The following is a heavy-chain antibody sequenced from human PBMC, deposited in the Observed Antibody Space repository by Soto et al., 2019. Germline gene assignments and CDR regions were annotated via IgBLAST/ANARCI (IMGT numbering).Heavy chain of an antibody. CDR2: IYYSGST. J-gene: IGHJ4*02. CDR1: GGSISSYY. V-gene: IGHV4-59*01. Sequence: PSETLSLTCTVSGGSISSYYWSWIRQPPGKGLEWIGYIYYSGSTNYNPSLKSRVTISVDTSKNQFSLKLSSVTAADTAVYYCASSPTHTVTHDSWGQGTLVTVSS. CDR3: ASSPTHTVTHDS. D-gene: IGHD4-4*01.